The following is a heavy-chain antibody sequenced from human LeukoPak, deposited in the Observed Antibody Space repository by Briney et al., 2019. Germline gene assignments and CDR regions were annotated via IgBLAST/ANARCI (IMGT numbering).Heavy chain of an antibody. CDR2: ISGSGGST. Sequence: PGGSLRLSCAASGFTFSSYAMSWVRQAPGKGLEWLSAISGSGGSTYYADSVKGRFTISRDNSKNTLYLQMNSLRAEDTAVYYCAKYSSSGIRYYFDYWGQGTLVTVSS. J-gene: IGHJ4*02. V-gene: IGHV3-23*01. D-gene: IGHD3-22*01. CDR3: AKYSSSGIRYYFDY. CDR1: GFTFSSYA.